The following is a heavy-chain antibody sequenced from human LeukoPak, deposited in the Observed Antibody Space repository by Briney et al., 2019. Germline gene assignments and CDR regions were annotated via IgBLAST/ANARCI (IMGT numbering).Heavy chain of an antibody. CDR3: AKMARGDYYYYYMDV. V-gene: IGHV3-23*01. D-gene: IGHD5-24*01. CDR1: GFTVSSNY. Sequence: GGSLRLSCAASGFTVSSNYMSWVRQAPGKGLEWVSAISGSGGSTYYADSVKGRFTISRDNSKNTLYLQMNSLRAEDTAVYYCAKMARGDYYYYYMDVWGKGTTVTVSS. CDR2: ISGSGGST. J-gene: IGHJ6*03.